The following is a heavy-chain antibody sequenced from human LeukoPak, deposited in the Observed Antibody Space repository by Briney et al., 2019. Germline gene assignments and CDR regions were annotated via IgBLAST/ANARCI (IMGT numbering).Heavy chain of an antibody. CDR1: EFTFVRYA. D-gene: IGHD6-13*01. CDR2: ISSSSFRI. V-gene: IGHV3-48*04. CDR3: VRDPSYGSSWYYYMDV. J-gene: IGHJ6*03. Sequence: GGSLRLSCAASEFTFVRYAMNWVRQAPGKGLEWVSYISSSSFRIGYADSVKGRFTISRDNSKNSLYLQMDSLRVEDTAVYYCVRDPSYGSSWYYYMDVWGKGTTVTVSS.